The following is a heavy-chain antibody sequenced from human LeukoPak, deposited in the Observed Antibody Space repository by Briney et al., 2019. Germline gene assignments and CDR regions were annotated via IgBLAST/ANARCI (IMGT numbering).Heavy chain of an antibody. Sequence: GGSLRLSCAASGFTFDDYGMSWIRQAPGKGLEWVSYISSSSSTIYYADSVKGRFTISRDNSKNTLYLQMNSLRAEDTAVYYCAKASCIAAAAPRGGCLGYWGQGTLVTVSS. CDR3: AKASCIAAAAPRGGCLGY. V-gene: IGHV3-48*01. CDR1: GFTFDDYG. D-gene: IGHD6-13*01. CDR2: ISSSSSTI. J-gene: IGHJ4*02.